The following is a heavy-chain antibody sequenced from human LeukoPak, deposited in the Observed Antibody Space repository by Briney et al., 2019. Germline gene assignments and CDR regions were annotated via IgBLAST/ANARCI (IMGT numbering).Heavy chain of an antibody. CDR3: ARLRLGEPYYFDY. V-gene: IGHV5-51*01. D-gene: IGHD3-16*01. J-gene: IGHJ4*02. CDR2: IYPGDSDT. Sequence: GASLKISCKGSGSGFTSYWIGWVRQMPGKGLEWMGIIYPGDSDTRYSPSFQGQVTISADKSISTAYLQWSSLKASDTAMYYCARLRLGEPYYFDYWGQGTLVTVSS. CDR1: GSGFTSYW.